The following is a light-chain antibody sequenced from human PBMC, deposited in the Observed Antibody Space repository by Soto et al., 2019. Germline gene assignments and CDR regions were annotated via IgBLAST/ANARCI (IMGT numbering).Light chain of an antibody. J-gene: IGLJ2*01. CDR3: SSFAGTTNVV. CDR2: EVT. V-gene: IGLV2-8*01. Sequence: QSVLTQPPSASGSPGQSVTISCTGTSGDVGGYNYVSWYQQHPGKAPRLIIYEVTKRPSRVPDRFSGSKSGNTASLTVSGLQAEDEADYHCSSFAGTTNVVFGGGTKLTVL. CDR1: SGDVGGYNY.